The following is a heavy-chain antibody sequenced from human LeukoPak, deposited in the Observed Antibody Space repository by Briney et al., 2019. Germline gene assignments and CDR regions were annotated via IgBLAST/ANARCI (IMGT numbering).Heavy chain of an antibody. J-gene: IGHJ4*02. D-gene: IGHD4-23*01. CDR3: ARHGYGGNSDLDY. V-gene: IGHV4-4*02. CDR2: IYYSGST. Sequence: PSGTLSLTCAVSGGSIGSSNWWSWVRQPPGKGLEWIGYIYYSGSTNYNPSPKSRVTISVDTSKNQFSLKLSSVTAADTAVYYCARHGYGGNSDLDYWGQGTLVTVSS. CDR1: GGSIGSSNW.